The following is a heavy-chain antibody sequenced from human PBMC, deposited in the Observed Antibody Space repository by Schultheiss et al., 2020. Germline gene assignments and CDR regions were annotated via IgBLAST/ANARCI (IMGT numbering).Heavy chain of an antibody. CDR1: GGSISSSNW. D-gene: IGHD6-19*01. Sequence: GSLRLSCAVSGGSISSSNWWSWVRQPPGKGLEWIGEIYHSGSTNYNPSLKSRVTISVDKSKNQFSLKLSSVTAAVTAVYYCARDGGIAVAGKTRGDAFDIWGQGTMVTVSS. CDR2: IYHSGST. V-gene: IGHV4-4*02. J-gene: IGHJ3*02. CDR3: ARDGGIAVAGKTRGDAFDI.